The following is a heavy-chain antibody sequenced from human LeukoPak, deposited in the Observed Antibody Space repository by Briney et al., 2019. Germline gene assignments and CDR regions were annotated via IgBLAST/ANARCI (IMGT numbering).Heavy chain of an antibody. CDR3: AADSGSGSYYIDY. Sequence: SVKVSCKASGFTFTSSAVQWVRQARGQRLEWIGWIVVGSGNTNYAQKFQERVTITRDMSTSIAYMELSSLRSEDTAVYYCAADSGSGSYYIDYWGQGTLVTVSS. V-gene: IGHV1-58*01. CDR2: IVVGSGNT. J-gene: IGHJ4*02. CDR1: GFTFTSSA. D-gene: IGHD3-10*01.